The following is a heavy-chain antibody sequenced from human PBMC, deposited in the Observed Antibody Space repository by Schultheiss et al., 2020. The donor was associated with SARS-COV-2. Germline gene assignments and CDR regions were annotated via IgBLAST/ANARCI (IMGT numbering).Heavy chain of an antibody. CDR3: ARVGSSGWSDAFDI. CDR2: IYTSGST. CDR1: GGSVSSGSYY. V-gene: IGHV4-61*10. Sequence: SETLSLTCTVSGGSVSSGSYYWSWIRQPAGKGLEWIGRIYTSGSTNYNPSLKSRVTMSVDTSKNQFSLKLSSVTAADTAVYYCARVGSSGWSDAFDIWGQGTMVTVSS. D-gene: IGHD6-19*01. J-gene: IGHJ3*02.